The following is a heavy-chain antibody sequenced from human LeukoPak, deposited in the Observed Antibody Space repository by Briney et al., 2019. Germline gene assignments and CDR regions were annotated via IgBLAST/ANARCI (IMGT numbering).Heavy chain of an antibody. J-gene: IGHJ5*02. CDR1: GYTFTEYY. CDR2: INTKTGRT. V-gene: IGHV1-2*02. CDR3: ARADFIDAGPYLIGP. Sequence: ASVKVSCKTSGYTFTEYYIHWVRQAPGQGLEWMGWINTKTGRTSSARKFQGRVTMTRDPSITTAYMDMAWLTSDDTAIYFCARADFIDAGPYLIGPWGQGTLVTVSS. D-gene: IGHD3-3*01.